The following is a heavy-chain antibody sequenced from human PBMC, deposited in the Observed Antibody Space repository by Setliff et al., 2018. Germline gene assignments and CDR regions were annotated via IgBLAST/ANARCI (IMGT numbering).Heavy chain of an antibody. CDR3: ARSGDPKSAFERYLFD. V-gene: IGHV3-66*02. CDR1: GFTFSSYS. CDR2: IYSSGDT. J-gene: IGHJ4*02. Sequence: GGSLRLSCAASGFTFSSYSMNWVRQAPGQGLEWVSVIYSSGDTYTADSVRGRFIISRDNSKNMVYLQMNSLRSEDTALYFCARSGDPKSAFERYLFDWGQGTLVTVSS. D-gene: IGHD1-1*01.